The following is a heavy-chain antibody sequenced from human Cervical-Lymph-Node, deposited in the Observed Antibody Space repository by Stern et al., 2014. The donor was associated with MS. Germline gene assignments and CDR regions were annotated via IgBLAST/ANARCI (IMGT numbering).Heavy chain of an antibody. J-gene: IGHJ4*02. CDR2: ISAFNGNT. CDR1: GYTFTSYA. CDR3: AREKYYYDSSGYYYYFDY. Sequence: VQLVESGTEVKKPGASVKVSCKASGYTFTSYAINWVRQAPGQGLEWMGWISAFNGNTNYAQKLQGRVTMTTDTSTSTAYMELRSLRSDDTAVYYCAREKYYYDSSGYYYYFDYWGQGTLVTVSS. D-gene: IGHD3-22*01. V-gene: IGHV1-18*01.